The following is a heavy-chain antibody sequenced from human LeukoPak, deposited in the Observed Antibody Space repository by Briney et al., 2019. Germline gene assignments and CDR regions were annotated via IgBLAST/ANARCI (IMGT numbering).Heavy chain of an antibody. V-gene: IGHV4-61*08. CDR3: ARDHSGLRLDY. J-gene: IGHJ4*02. Sequence: SGPTLVNPTQTLTLTCSFSGFSLTTRGMGVGWIRQPPGKGLEWIGYIYYSGSTNYNPSLKSRVTISVDTSKNQFSLKLSSVTAADTAVYYCARDHSGLRLDYWGQGALVTVSS. CDR1: GFSLTTRGMG. D-gene: IGHD4-17*01. CDR2: IYYSGST.